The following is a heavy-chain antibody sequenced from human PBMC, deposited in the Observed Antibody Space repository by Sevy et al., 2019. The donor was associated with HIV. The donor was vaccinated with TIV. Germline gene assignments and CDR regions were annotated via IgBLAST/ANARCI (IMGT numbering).Heavy chain of an antibody. CDR1: GGSISTYY. Sequence: SETLSLTCTVSGGSISTYYWSWIRQPPGKGPEWIGHIYYSGNTNYNPSLKSRVTISLDTSKNQFSLNLNSVTAADTAVYYCARAPAGGWAVWGQGTLVTVSS. V-gene: IGHV4-59*01. CDR3: ARAPAGGWAV. J-gene: IGHJ4*02. CDR2: IYYSGNT. D-gene: IGHD6-19*01.